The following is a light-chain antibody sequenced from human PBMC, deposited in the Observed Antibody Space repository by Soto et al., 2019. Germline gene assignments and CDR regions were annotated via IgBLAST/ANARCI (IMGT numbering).Light chain of an antibody. CDR2: AAS. Sequence: DIQMTQSPSSLSASVGDRVVITCRASQSITNYLNWYQQKPGKAPKLLIYAASTFQSGVPSRFSGSGSGTDFTLTISSLQPEDFATYYCQQTYGTPGTFGQGTKEDIK. CDR1: QSITNY. CDR3: QQTYGTPGT. J-gene: IGKJ1*01. V-gene: IGKV1-39*01.